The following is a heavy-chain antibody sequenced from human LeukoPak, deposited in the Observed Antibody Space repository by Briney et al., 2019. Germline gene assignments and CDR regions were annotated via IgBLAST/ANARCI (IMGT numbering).Heavy chain of an antibody. CDR2: INSDGSST. V-gene: IGHV3-74*01. J-gene: IGHJ3*02. Sequence: GGSLRLSCAASGFTFSSYWMHWVRQAPGKGLVWVSRINSDGSSTSYADSVKGRFTISRDNAKNTLYLQMNSLRAEDTAVYYCARGEGLLWFGDAVFGLDIWGQGTMVTVSS. CDR1: GFTFSSYW. D-gene: IGHD3-10*01. CDR3: ARGEGLLWFGDAVFGLDI.